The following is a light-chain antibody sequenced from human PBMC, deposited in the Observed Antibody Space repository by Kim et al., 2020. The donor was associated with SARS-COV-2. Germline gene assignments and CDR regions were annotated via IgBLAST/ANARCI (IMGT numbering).Light chain of an antibody. CDR2: YNG. Sequence: SYELTQPPSVSVAPGKTATITCGGNNIGSKTVHWYQQKPGQAPLLVIYYNGDRPSGIPERFSGSNSGNTATLSISRVEAGDEADYYCQVWDSRSDHFVFGSGTKVTVL. V-gene: IGLV3-21*04. J-gene: IGLJ1*01. CDR3: QVWDSRSDHFV. CDR1: NIGSKT.